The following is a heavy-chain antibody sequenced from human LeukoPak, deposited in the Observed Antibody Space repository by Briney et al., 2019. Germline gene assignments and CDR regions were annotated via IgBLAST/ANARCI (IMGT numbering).Heavy chain of an antibody. CDR1: GGSISSYY. CDR3: ARIAVSGSYAIDY. D-gene: IGHD1-26*01. J-gene: IGHJ4*02. Sequence: PSETLSLTCTVSGGSISSYYWSWIRQPPGKGLEWIGYIYYSGSTNYNPSLKSRVTISVDRSKNQFSLKLSSVTAADTAVYYCARIAVSGSYAIDYWGQGTLVTVSS. CDR2: IYYSGST. V-gene: IGHV4-59*12.